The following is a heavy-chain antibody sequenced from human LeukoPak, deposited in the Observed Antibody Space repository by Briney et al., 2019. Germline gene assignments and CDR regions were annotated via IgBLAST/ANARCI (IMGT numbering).Heavy chain of an antibody. CDR1: GYTFIGYY. Sequence: GASVKVSCKASGYTFIGYYMHWVRQAPGQGLEWMGWINPHSGGTNSGQNFQGRVTMSRDTSISTVYMELSRLRSDDTALYYCAREGVIGDGYNFFDYWGQGTLVTVSS. D-gene: IGHD5-24*01. CDR3: AREGVIGDGYNFFDY. CDR2: INPHSGGT. J-gene: IGHJ4*02. V-gene: IGHV1-2*02.